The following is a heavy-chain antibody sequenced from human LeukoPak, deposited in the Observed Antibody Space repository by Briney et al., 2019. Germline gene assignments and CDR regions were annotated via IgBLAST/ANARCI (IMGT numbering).Heavy chain of an antibody. CDR2: MNPNSGNT. CDR1: GYTFTSYD. Sequence: ASVKVSCKASGYTFTSYDINWVRQATGQGLEWMGWMNPNSGNTGYAQKFQGRVTMTRNTSISTAYMELSSLRSEDTAVYYCARGVLGYCSSTSCYFPLGYWGQGTLVTVSS. D-gene: IGHD2-2*01. CDR3: ARGVLGYCSSTSCYFPLGY. V-gene: IGHV1-8*01. J-gene: IGHJ4*02.